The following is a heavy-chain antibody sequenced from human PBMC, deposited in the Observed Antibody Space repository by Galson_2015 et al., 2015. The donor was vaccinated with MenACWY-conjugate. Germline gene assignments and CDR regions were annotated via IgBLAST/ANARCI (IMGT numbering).Heavy chain of an antibody. Sequence: SLRLSCAASGFTFSNYAMGWVRQASGKGLEWVSGLSGSGDKTFYEESVKGRFTISRDNSKNTLHLQMSSLRAEDTAVYYCAKAQSIGWDVGYNYFDPWGQGALVTVSS. V-gene: IGHV3-23*01. CDR3: AKAQSIGWDVGYNYFDP. J-gene: IGHJ5*02. D-gene: IGHD1-26*01. CDR2: LSGSGDKT. CDR1: GFTFSNYA.